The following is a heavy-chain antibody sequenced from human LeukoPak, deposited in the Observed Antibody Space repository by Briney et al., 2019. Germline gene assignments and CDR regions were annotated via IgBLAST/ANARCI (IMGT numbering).Heavy chain of an antibody. CDR3: ARELGDRYNFYYMDV. D-gene: IGHD1-1*01. Sequence: SETLSLTCTVSGYSISSGYYWGWIRQPPGKGLEWIGSIYHSGSTYYNPSLKSRVTISLGTSRNQFSLKLSSVTAADTAVYYCARELGDRYNFYYMDVWGKGTTVTVSS. CDR1: GYSISSGYY. CDR2: IYHSGST. J-gene: IGHJ6*03. V-gene: IGHV4-38-2*02.